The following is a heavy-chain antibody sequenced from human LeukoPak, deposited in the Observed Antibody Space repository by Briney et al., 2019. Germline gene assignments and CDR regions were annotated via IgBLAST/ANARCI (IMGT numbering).Heavy chain of an antibody. V-gene: IGHV4-59*01. CDR2: IYYSGST. Sequence: SETLSLTCTVSGGSISSYYWSWILQPPGKGLEWIGYIYYSGSTNYNPPLKSRVTISVDTSKNQFSLKLSSVTAADTAVYYCASSISGGSGSYYYYYYMDVWGKGTTVTVSS. J-gene: IGHJ6*03. CDR3: ASSISGGSGSYYYYYYMDV. CDR1: GGSISSYY. D-gene: IGHD3-10*01.